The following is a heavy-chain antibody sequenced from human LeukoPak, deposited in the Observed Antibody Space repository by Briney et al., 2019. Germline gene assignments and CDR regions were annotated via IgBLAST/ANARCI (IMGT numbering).Heavy chain of an antibody. D-gene: IGHD2-15*01. CDR3: ARGNLGYCSGGSCSPCDY. J-gene: IGHJ4*02. V-gene: IGHV4-34*01. CDR1: GGSFSGYY. CDR2: INHSGST. Sequence: SETLSLTCAVYGGSFSGYYWSWIRQPPGKGLEWIGEINHSGSTNYNPSLKSRVTISVDTSKNQFSLKLSSVTAADTAVYYCARGNLGYCSGGSCSPCDYWGQGTLVTVSS.